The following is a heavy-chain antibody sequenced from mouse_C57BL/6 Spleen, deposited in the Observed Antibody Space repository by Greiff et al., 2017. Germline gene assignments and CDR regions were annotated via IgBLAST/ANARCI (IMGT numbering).Heavy chain of an antibody. Sequence: ESGPGLVKPSQSLSLTCSVTGYSITSGYYWNWIRQFPGNKLEWMGYISYDGSNNYHPSLKNRISITRDTSKNQFFLKLNSVTTEDTATYYCARPYGSSYGYFDVWGTGTTVTVSS. CDR3: ARPYGSSYGYFDV. CDR1: GYSITSGYY. CDR2: ISYDGSN. V-gene: IGHV3-6*01. D-gene: IGHD1-1*01. J-gene: IGHJ1*03.